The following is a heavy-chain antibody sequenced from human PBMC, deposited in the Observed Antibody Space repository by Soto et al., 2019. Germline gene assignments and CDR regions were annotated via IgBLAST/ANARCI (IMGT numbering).Heavy chain of an antibody. V-gene: IGHV3-23*01. CDR3: AKYGSPRTEYYYCGMDV. CDR1: GFTFSSYA. D-gene: IGHD6-13*01. CDR2: ISGSGDYT. Sequence: PGGSLRLSCAASGFTFSSYAMSWVRQAPGKGLEWISVISGSGDYTYYVDSVKGRFIISRDNSENTLHLEMNSLRAEDTAVYYCAKYGSPRTEYYYCGMDVWGQGTTVTVSS. J-gene: IGHJ6*02.